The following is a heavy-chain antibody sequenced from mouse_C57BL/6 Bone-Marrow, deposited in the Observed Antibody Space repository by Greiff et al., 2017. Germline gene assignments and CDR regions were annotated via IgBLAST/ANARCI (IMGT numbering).Heavy chain of an antibody. CDR1: GYTFTSYG. CDR3: ARLTYYDGSSYVAWFAY. Sequence: QVQLKESGAELARPGASVKLSCKASGYTFTSYGISWVKQRTGQGLEWIGEIYPRSGNTYYNEKFKGKATLTADKSSSTAYMELRSLTSEDSAVYFCARLTYYDGSSYVAWFAYWGQGTLVTVSA. CDR2: IYPRSGNT. J-gene: IGHJ3*01. V-gene: IGHV1-81*01. D-gene: IGHD1-1*01.